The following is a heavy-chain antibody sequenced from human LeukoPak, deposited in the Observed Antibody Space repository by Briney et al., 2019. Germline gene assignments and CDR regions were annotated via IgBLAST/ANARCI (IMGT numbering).Heavy chain of an antibody. Sequence: GGSLRLSCAASGFTFSSYGMHWVRQAPGKGLEWVSVIYSGGSTYYADSVKGRFTISRDNSKNTLYLQMNSLRAEDTAVYYCAWGDGGDYGDYWGQGTLVTVSS. CDR3: AWGDGGDYGDY. CDR2: IYSGGST. CDR1: GFTFSSYG. J-gene: IGHJ4*02. V-gene: IGHV3-NL1*01. D-gene: IGHD4-17*01.